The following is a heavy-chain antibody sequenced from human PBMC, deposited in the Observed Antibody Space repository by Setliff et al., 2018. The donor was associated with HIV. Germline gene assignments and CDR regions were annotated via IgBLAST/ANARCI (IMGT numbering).Heavy chain of an antibody. CDR1: GYSISSGYY. CDR2: IFHSGST. V-gene: IGHV4-38-2*01. D-gene: IGHD6-13*01. J-gene: IGHJ5*02. Sequence: SETLSLTCAVSGYSISSGYYWGWIRQPPGKGLEWIGEIFHSGSTNYNPSLKSRVTISIDKSKNHFSLKLSSVTAADTAVYYCASQFTSSWVYNWFDPWGQGTLVTVSS. CDR3: ASQFTSSWVYNWFDP.